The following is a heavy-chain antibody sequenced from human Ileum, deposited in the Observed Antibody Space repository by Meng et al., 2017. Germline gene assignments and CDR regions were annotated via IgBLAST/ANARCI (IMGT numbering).Heavy chain of an antibody. Sequence: QMQVQESGPGLVKPAGTMCLTCTVSGGSGGPVSSAPWWSWVRQSPGKGLGWIGEIYHSGTPTDYNPSFKSRVTISVDQSKNQFSLRLSSVTAADTAVYYCATRYHDSSPFDPWGQGTLVTVSS. CDR2: IYHSGTP. V-gene: IGHV4-4*02. CDR3: ATRYHDSSPFDP. D-gene: IGHD3-22*01. J-gene: IGHJ5*02. CDR1: GGSGGPVSSAPW.